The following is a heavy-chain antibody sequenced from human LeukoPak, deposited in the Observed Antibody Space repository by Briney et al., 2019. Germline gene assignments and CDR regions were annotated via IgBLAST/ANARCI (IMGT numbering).Heavy chain of an antibody. CDR3: ARSPRVAAAGLNDY. J-gene: IGHJ4*02. V-gene: IGHV1-8*01. D-gene: IGHD6-13*01. Sequence: GASVKVSCKASGYTFTSYDINWVRQATGQGLEWMGWMNPNSGNTGYAQKFQGRVTMTRNTSISTAYMELSSLRSEDTAVYYCARSPRVAAAGLNDYWGQGTLVTVSS. CDR2: MNPNSGNT. CDR1: GYTFTSYD.